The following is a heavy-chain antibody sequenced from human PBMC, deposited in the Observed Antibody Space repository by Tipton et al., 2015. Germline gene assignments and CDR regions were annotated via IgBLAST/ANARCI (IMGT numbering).Heavy chain of an antibody. CDR2: IQYSGST. Sequence: TLSLTCSVSSDSISKYYWSWIRQPPGKELEWIGYIQYSGSTNYNPSLKSRVTISVDTSKNQFSLRLNSVTAADTAVYYCARHGAGTTIIDYWGQGSLVTVSS. CDR1: SDSISKYY. J-gene: IGHJ4*02. CDR3: ARHGAGTTIIDY. V-gene: IGHV4-59*08. D-gene: IGHD1-1*01.